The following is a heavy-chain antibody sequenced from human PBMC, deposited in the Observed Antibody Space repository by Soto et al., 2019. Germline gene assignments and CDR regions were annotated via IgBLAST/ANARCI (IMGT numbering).Heavy chain of an antibody. CDR3: ARRGSRSYYDY. CDR2: ISGSGGST. V-gene: IGHV3-23*01. J-gene: IGHJ4*02. D-gene: IGHD3-10*01. CDR1: GFTFSSYA. Sequence: EVQLLECGGGLVQPGGSLRLSCAASGFTFSSYAMRWVRQAPVKGLEWVSAISGSGGSTYYADSVKGRFTISRDNSKHSLYLQMNSLSAEDTAVYYCARRGSRSYYDYWGQGTLVTVSS.